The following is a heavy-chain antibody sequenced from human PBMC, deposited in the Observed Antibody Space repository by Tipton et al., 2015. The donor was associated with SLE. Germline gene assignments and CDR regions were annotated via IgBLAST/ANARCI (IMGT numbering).Heavy chain of an antibody. D-gene: IGHD2-2*01. CDR1: GGSINSNY. CDR3: ARVWGTGSRGVDY. CDR2: ISYGGGT. V-gene: IGHV4-59*08. J-gene: IGHJ4*02. Sequence: TLSLTCSVSGGSINSNYWIWIRQPPGKGLEWIGYISYGGGTNYNPSLKSRVTMSVDTAKNQFSLKLTSVTAADTAVYYCARVWGTGSRGVDYWGQGTLVTVSS.